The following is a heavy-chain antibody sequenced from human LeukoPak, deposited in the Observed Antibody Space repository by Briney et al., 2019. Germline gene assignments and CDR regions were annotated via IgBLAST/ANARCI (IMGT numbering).Heavy chain of an antibody. J-gene: IGHJ4*02. V-gene: IGHV3-11*06. Sequence: GGSLRLSCAASGFTFSDFYVTCIRQAPGKGLEWVSFISSSSRYTNYADSVKGRFTISRDNAKNSLYLQVNSLRAGDTAVYYCASVRYGVGSYYDGEGPYFDYWGQGTLVTVSS. CDR3: ASVRYGVGSYYDGEGPYFDY. D-gene: IGHD3-10*01. CDR1: GFTFSDFY. CDR2: ISSSSRYT.